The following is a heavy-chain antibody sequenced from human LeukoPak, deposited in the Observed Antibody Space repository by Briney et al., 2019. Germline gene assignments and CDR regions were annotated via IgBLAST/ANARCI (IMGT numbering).Heavy chain of an antibody. Sequence: GGSLRLSCAASGFMFSTYDMHWVRQATGKRLEWVSSISIAGDTYYPGSVKDRFTISRENANNSLYLQMNNVRAGDTAVYYCARGRHYGSGSPYWFDPWGQGTLVIVSS. CDR1: GFMFSTYD. CDR2: ISIAGDT. CDR3: ARGRHYGSGSPYWFDP. J-gene: IGHJ5*02. D-gene: IGHD3-10*01. V-gene: IGHV3-13*01.